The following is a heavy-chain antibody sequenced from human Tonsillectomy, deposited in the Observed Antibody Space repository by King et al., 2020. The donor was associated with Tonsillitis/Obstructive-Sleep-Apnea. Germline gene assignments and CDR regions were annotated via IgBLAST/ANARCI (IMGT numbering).Heavy chain of an antibody. Sequence: QLVQSGAEVKKPGASVKVSCKASGYTFTTYALYWVRQAPGQRLEWMGWINAGNGDTKYSQNFQGRVTITRDTSASTAYMELSSLRSEDTAVYYCAGRGAGYCSSTTCYYWFDPWGQGTLVTVSS. V-gene: IGHV1-3*01. CDR1: GYTFTTYA. CDR3: AGRGAGYCSSTTCYYWFDP. CDR2: INAGNGDT. J-gene: IGHJ5*02. D-gene: IGHD2-2*01.